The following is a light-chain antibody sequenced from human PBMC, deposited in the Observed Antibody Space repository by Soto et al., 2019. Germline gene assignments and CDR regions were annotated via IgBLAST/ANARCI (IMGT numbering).Light chain of an antibody. CDR1: SSDVGAYNY. V-gene: IGLV2-14*01. CDR2: EVN. CDR3: CSYAGSYTHV. Sequence: QSALTQPASVSGSPGQSITISCTGTSSDVGAYNYVSWYQQHPGKAPKLMIFEVNNRPSGVSNRFSGSKSGNTASLTISGLQAEDEADYYCCSYAGSYTHVFGTGTKLTVL. J-gene: IGLJ1*01.